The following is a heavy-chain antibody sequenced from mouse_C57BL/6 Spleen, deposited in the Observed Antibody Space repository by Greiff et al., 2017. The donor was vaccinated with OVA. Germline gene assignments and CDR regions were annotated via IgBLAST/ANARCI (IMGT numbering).Heavy chain of an antibody. D-gene: IGHD4-1*01. CDR1: GYTFTSYW. V-gene: IGHV1-59*01. CDR2: IDPSDSYT. CDR3: ARGPLGSWFAY. J-gene: IGHJ3*01. Sequence: QVQLQQPGAELVRPGTSVKLSCKASGYTFTSYWMHWVKQRPGQGLEWIGVIDPSDSYTNYNQKFKGKATLTVDTSSSTAYMQLSSLTSEDSAVYYCARGPLGSWFAYWGQGTLVTVSA.